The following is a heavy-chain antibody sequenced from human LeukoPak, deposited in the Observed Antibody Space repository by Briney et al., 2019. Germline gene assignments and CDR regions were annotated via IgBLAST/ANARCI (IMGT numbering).Heavy chain of an antibody. Sequence: GGSLRLSCAASGFTFDDYAMHWVRQAPGKGLEWVSGISWNSGSIGYADSVKGRFTISRDNAKNSLYLQMNGLRAEDMALYYCAKDKDYDFWSGYFDYWGQGTLVTVSS. V-gene: IGHV3-9*03. CDR2: ISWNSGSI. D-gene: IGHD3-3*01. J-gene: IGHJ4*02. CDR3: AKDKDYDFWSGYFDY. CDR1: GFTFDDYA.